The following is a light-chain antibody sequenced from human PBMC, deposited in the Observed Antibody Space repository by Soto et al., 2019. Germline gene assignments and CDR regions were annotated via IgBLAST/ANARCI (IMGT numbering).Light chain of an antibody. CDR3: QQYGSSYPWT. V-gene: IGKV3-20*01. CDR2: GAS. J-gene: IGKJ1*01. CDR1: QSVSSNY. Sequence: EIVLTQSDRTVSLAPGESGTPSWRASQSVSSNYLAWYQQKPGQAPRLLIYGASSRATGIPDRFSGSGSGTDFTLTIRRLEPEDFAVYYCQQYGSSYPWTFGQGTKVDIK.